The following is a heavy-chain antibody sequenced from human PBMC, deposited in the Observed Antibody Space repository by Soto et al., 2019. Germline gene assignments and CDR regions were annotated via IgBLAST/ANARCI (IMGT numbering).Heavy chain of an antibody. J-gene: IGHJ5*02. Sequence: SETLSLTCAVSGGSISSSNWWSWVRQPPGKGLEWIGEIYHSGSTNYNPSLKSRVTISVDKSKNQFSLKLSSVTAADTAVYYCARDPSYCSGDSWYYSFLCGWFDPWGQGTLVTVSS. CDR3: ARDPSYCSGDSWYYSFLCGWFDP. CDR2: IYHSGST. CDR1: GGSISSSNW. V-gene: IGHV4-4*02. D-gene: IGHD2-15*01.